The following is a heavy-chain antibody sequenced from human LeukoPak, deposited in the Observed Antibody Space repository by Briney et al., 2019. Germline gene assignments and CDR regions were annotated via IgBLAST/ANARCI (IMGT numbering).Heavy chain of an antibody. V-gene: IGHV4-39*07. D-gene: IGHD3-3*01. J-gene: IGHJ3*02. CDR2: IYYSGST. Sequence: SQTLSLTCTVSGGSISSSSYYWGWIRQPPGKGLEWIASIYYSGSTYYSPSLKSRVTISVDTSKNQFSLKLSSVTAADTAVYYCARARTKYYDFWSDPLEAFDIWGQGTMVTVSS. CDR1: GGSISSSSYY. CDR3: ARARTKYYDFWSDPLEAFDI.